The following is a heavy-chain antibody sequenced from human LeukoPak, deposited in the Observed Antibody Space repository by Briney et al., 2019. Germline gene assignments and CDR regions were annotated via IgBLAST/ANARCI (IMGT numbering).Heavy chain of an antibody. CDR3: AREDAGGTYSFDY. V-gene: IGHV3-66*01. CDR2: VYTSGIT. CDR1: GFTVSSNF. Sequence: GGSLRLSCAVSGFTVSSNFMSWVRQAPGKGPEWVSVVYTSGITYYADSVRGRFTISRDNSKNTLYLQMDSLTAEDTAVYYCAREDAGGTYSFDYWGQGTLVTVSS. D-gene: IGHD1-26*01. J-gene: IGHJ4*02.